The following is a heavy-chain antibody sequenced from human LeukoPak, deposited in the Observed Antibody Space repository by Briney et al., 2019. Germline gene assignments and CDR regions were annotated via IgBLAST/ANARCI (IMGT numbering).Heavy chain of an antibody. V-gene: IGHV4-59*01. Sequence: SETLSLTCTVSDGSITNKDWSGVRQTPGKGGEVMGYVHYSGTTNYNPSLRSRVPISIATSRKHFFLKLKSVPAADTAVYYCATAYGDFRAEGRYFDSWGQGTLVTVS. D-gene: IGHD4-17*01. CDR3: ATAYGDFRAEGRYFDS. CDR2: VHYSGTT. J-gene: IGHJ4*02. CDR1: DGSITNKD.